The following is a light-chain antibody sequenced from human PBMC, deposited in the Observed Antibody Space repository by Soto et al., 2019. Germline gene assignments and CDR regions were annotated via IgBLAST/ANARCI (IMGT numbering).Light chain of an antibody. V-gene: IGKV3-11*01. CDR2: NTS. CDR1: QTVGSF. J-gene: IGKJ4*01. CDR3: QQRYNWPPLT. Sequence: EIVLTQSPATLSLSPGERATLSCRASQTVGSFLAWYQHKPGQAPRLLIYNTSKRANGIPARFSGSGSGTDMTLTISSLEPEDFAVYYCQQRYNWPPLTCGGGTKMEMK.